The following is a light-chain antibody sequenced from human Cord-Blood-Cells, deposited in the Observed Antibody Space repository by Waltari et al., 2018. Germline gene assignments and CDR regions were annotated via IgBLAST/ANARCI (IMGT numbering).Light chain of an antibody. Sequence: QSALTQPASVSGSPGQSITISCTGTSSDVGSYNLVSGYQQHPGKAPKPMIYEVSKRPSGVSNRFSGSKSGNTASLTISGLQAEDEADYYCCSYAGSSTWVFGGGTKLTVL. V-gene: IGLV2-23*02. CDR3: CSYAGSSTWV. J-gene: IGLJ3*02. CDR2: EVS. CDR1: SSDVGSYNL.